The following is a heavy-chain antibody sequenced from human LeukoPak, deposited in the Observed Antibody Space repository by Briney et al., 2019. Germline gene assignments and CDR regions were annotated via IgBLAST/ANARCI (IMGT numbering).Heavy chain of an antibody. CDR3: ARENYFDY. Sequence: PSETLSLTCTVSGGSISSYYWSWIRQPPGKGLEWIGDIYYSGSTNYNPSLKSRVTISVDTSKNQFSLKMRSVTAADTAVYYCARENYFDYWGQGTLVTVSS. J-gene: IGHJ4*02. CDR2: IYYSGST. V-gene: IGHV4-59*01. CDR1: GGSISSYY.